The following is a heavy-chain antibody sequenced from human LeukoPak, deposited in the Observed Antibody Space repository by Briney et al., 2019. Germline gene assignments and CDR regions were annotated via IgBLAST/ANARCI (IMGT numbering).Heavy chain of an antibody. CDR3: ARTGFGELSYFDY. J-gene: IGHJ4*02. D-gene: IGHD3-10*01. Sequence: SETLSLTCAVSGGSISSGGYSWSWIRQPPGKGLEWIGYIYHSGSTYYNPSLKSRVTISVDRSKNQFSLKPSSVTAADTAVYYCARTGFGELSYFDYWGQGTLVTVSS. CDR1: GGSISSGGYS. V-gene: IGHV4-30-2*01. CDR2: IYHSGST.